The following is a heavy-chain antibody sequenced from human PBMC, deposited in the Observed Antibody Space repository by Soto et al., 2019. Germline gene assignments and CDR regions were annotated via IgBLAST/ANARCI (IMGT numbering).Heavy chain of an antibody. CDR1: GFTFSIYA. CDR2: INIGGGST. CDR3: AKDRGGSSWFYGLDV. V-gene: IGHV3-23*01. Sequence: PGGSLRLSCVASGFTFSIYATNWVRQAPGKGLEWVSAINIGGGSTHYADSVKGRFTISRDNSKNTLYLQMNSLTAEDTAVYYCAKDRGGSSWFYGLDVWGQGTTVTVSS. D-gene: IGHD6-19*01. J-gene: IGHJ6*02.